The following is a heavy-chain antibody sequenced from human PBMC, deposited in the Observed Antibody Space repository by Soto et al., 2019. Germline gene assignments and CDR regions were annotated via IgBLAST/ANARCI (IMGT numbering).Heavy chain of an antibody. Sequence: GGSLRLSCAASGFTFSSYWMSWVRQAPGKGLEWVANIKQDGSEKYYVDSVKGRFTISRDNAKNSLYLQMNSLRADDTAVYYCARKRWDCSSTSCYRALFSYYYMDVWGKGTTVTVSS. CDR3: ARKRWDCSSTSCYRALFSYYYMDV. CDR2: IKQDGSEK. J-gene: IGHJ6*03. D-gene: IGHD2-2*02. V-gene: IGHV3-7*01. CDR1: GFTFSSYW.